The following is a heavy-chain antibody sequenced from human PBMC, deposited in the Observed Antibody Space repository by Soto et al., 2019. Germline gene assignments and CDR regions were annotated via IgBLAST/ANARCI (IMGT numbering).Heavy chain of an antibody. D-gene: IGHD2-21*02. CDR3: APVDIGTATVDY. J-gene: IGHJ4*02. CDR1: GGSIRSSTNY. CDR2: IYYSGAT. Sequence: QLQLRESGPGLVEPSETLSLTCLVSGGSIRSSTNYWGWIRQTPGKGLEWIGSIYYSGATYYNPSLRGRITISMYRSKNHFSLKLTSVTAADTAIYYCAPVDIGTATVDYWGQGTLVTVSS. V-gene: IGHV4-39*02.